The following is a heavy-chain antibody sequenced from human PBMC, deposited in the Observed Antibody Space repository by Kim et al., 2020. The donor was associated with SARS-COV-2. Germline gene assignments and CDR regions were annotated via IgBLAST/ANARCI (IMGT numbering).Heavy chain of an antibody. D-gene: IGHD1-1*01. V-gene: IGHV1-8*01. Sequence: ASVKVSCKASGNTFSSYDINWVRQATGQGLEWMGWMNPNSGNTGYAQKFQGRVTMTRNTSTSTAYMDLSSLRSEDTAVYYCARGHAWNGGPYYFDYWGQGTLVTVSS. CDR3: ARGHAWNGGPYYFDY. CDR2: MNPNSGNT. J-gene: IGHJ4*02. CDR1: GNTFSSYD.